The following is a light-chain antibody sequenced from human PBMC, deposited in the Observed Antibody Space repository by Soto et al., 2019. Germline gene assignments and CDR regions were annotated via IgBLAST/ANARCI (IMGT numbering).Light chain of an antibody. CDR2: GAS. V-gene: IGKV3-15*01. Sequence: ETVMTQSPATLSVSPGERATLSCRASQSVNSNLAWYQQKLGQAPRVLIFGASTRATGIPARFSGSGSGTEFTLTISRLEPEDFSVYYCHQYGTAPLTFGQGTKVDIK. CDR3: HQYGTAPLT. CDR1: QSVNSN. J-gene: IGKJ4*01.